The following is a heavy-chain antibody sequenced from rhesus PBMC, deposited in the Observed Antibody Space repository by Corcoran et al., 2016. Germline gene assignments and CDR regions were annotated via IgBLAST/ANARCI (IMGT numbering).Heavy chain of an antibody. Sequence: QLQLQESGPGLVKHSETLFLTCAVSGGSISSRDWSWICQAPEKGLVWIGYIGGSRGITHYNPSLQSRVTLSVETSKNQLSLKLSSGTAADTSVYYCARLGGVAPIDYWGQGVLVTVSS. CDR3: ARLGGVAPIDY. J-gene: IGHJ4*01. D-gene: IGHD3-34*01. CDR1: GGSISSRD. V-gene: IGHV4-169*01. CDR2: IGGSRGIT.